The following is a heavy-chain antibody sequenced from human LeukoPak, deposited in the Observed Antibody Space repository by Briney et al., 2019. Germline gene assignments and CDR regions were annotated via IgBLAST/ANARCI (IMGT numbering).Heavy chain of an antibody. V-gene: IGHV3-30*02. J-gene: IGHJ4*02. CDR2: IRFDGGNK. Sequence: GGSLRLSCAASGFIFSNFGMHWVRQAPGKGLEWVAFIRFDGGNKYCADSVKGRFTIPRDNSKNTLYLQMNSLTAEDTSVYYCARGSYYDYFDYWGQGTLVTLSS. D-gene: IGHD1-26*01. CDR1: GFIFSNFG. CDR3: ARGSYYDYFDY.